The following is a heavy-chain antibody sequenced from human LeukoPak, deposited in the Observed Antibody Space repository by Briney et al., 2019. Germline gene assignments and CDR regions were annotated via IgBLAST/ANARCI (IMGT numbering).Heavy chain of an antibody. D-gene: IGHD6-6*01. Sequence: SETLSLTSTVSGGSISSYYWSWIRQPPGKGLEWIGYIYYSGSTNYNPSLKSRVTISVDTSKNQFSLKLSSVTAADTAVYYCARGKDSSSSDYWGQGTLVTVSS. V-gene: IGHV4-59*12. CDR3: ARGKDSSSSDY. CDR2: IYYSGST. J-gene: IGHJ4*02. CDR1: GGSISSYY.